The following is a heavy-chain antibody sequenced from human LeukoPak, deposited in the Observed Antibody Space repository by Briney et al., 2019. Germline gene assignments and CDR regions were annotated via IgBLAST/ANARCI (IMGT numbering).Heavy chain of an antibody. CDR2: INPSGDST. V-gene: IGHV1-46*01. CDR1: EYTFTNFY. Sequence: ASLKVSCKASEYTFTNFYIHWVRQAPGQGLEWMGIINPSGDSTNYAQKFQGTVTLNRDMSTSTVYMERNRLKYQDTHVYYCGTAIGYYNWLDPWGQGTLVIVSS. J-gene: IGHJ5*02. CDR3: GTAIGYYNWLDP. D-gene: IGHD3-22*01.